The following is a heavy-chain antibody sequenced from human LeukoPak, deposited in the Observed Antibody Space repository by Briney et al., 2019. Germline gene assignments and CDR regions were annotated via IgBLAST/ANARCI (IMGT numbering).Heavy chain of an antibody. CDR3: ARDSWGPYYYGMDV. V-gene: IGHV4-31*03. J-gene: IGHJ6*02. CDR2: IYYSGST. Sequence: SETLSLTCTVSGGSISSGGYYWSWIRQHPGKGLEWIGYIYYSGSTYYNPSLKSRVTISVDTSKNQFSLKLSSVTAADTAVYYCARDSWGPYYYGMDVWGQGTTVTVSS. CDR1: GGSISSGGYY. D-gene: IGHD7-27*01.